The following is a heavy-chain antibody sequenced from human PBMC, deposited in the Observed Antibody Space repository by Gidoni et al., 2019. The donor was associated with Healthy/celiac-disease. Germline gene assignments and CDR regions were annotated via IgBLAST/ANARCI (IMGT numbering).Heavy chain of an antibody. J-gene: IGHJ4*02. D-gene: IGHD3-22*01. CDR3: TRLRDYYDSAGPDY. V-gene: IGHV3-73*01. Sequence: EVQLVEYGGGLAKPGGSLKLSWAASGFPLRHSSMHGVRQASGKGLEWIGRIMPKGHNYETAYAASVKGRFTISRDDSENMAYLHMDSLKTEDTAVYFCTRLRDYYDSAGPDYWGQGTLITVSS. CDR2: IMPKGHNYET. CDR1: GFPLRHSS.